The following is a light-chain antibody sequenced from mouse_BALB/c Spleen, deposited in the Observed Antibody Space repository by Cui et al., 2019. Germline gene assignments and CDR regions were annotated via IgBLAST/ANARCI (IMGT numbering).Light chain of an antibody. J-gene: IGKJ5*01. CDR2: AAT. CDR3: KHFWGTPLT. V-gene: IGKV12-46*01. Sequence: DIQMTQSPASLSVSVGETVTITCRASENIYSNLAWYQQKQGKSPQLLVYAATNLADGVPSRFSGSGSGTQYSLKINSLQSEDFGSYYCKHFWGTPLTFGAGTKLELK. CDR1: ENIYSN.